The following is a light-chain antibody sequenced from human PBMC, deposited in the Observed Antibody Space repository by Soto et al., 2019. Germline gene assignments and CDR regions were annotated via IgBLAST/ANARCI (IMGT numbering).Light chain of an antibody. Sequence: VPLSLSPASVSAPVVARVTITCQARQGISSWLAWYQQKPGKAPKLLIYAASSWQSGVPSRFSGSGSGTDFTLTISSLQPEDLATYYCQQSNIFPLTVGEGTRV. CDR1: QGISSW. CDR3: QQSNIFPLT. CDR2: AAS. V-gene: IGKV1-12*01. J-gene: IGKJ4*02.